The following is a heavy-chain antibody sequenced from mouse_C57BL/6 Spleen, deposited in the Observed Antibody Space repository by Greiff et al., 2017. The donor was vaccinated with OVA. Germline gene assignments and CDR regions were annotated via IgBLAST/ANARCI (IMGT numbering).Heavy chain of an antibody. D-gene: IGHD1-1*01. CDR3: ARAFYYYGSDAMDY. CDR2: IYPGDGDT. Sequence: VQLQQSGPELVKPGASVKISCKASGYAFSSSWMNWVKQRPGKGLEWIGRIYPGDGDTNYNGKFKGKATLTADKSSSTAYMQLSSLTSEDSAVYFCARAFYYYGSDAMDYWGQGTSVTVSS. CDR1: GYAFSSSW. J-gene: IGHJ4*01. V-gene: IGHV1-82*01.